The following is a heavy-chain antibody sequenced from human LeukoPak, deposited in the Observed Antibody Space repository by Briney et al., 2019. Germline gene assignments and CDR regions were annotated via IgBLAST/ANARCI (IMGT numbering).Heavy chain of an antibody. Sequence: SVKVSCKASGGTFISYAISWVRQAPGQGLEWMGGIIPIFGTANYAQKFQGRVTITADESTSTAYMELRSLRSEDTAVYYCATLEQQLVRDNWFDPWGQGTLVTVSS. D-gene: IGHD6-13*01. CDR3: ATLEQQLVRDNWFDP. CDR1: GGTFISYA. CDR2: IIPIFGTA. V-gene: IGHV1-69*13. J-gene: IGHJ5*02.